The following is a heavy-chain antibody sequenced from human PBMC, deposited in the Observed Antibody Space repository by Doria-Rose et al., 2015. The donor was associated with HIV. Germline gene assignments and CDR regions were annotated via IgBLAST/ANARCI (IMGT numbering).Heavy chain of an antibody. V-gene: IGHV3-21*01. CDR1: GFTFSSHR. D-gene: IGHD3-10*01. Sequence: VQLVQSGGGLVRPGGSLRLSCATSGFTFSSHRINWVRQAPGKGLEWVSSISSTSAYINYADSARGRFTISRDNARNSLYLQMDSLRAEDTAIYYCATGVTLDYWGQGTLVTVSS. CDR3: ATGVTLDY. J-gene: IGHJ4*02. CDR2: ISSTSAYI.